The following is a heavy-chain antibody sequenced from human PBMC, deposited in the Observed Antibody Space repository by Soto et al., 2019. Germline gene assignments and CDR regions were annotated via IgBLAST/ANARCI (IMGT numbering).Heavy chain of an antibody. D-gene: IGHD5-12*01. CDR2: IDSGGST. CDR3: AREAAATIGYYYYYMDV. CDR1: GFTLSSYD. Sequence: PGGSLRLSCAASGFTLSSYDMHWVRQAPGKGLEWVSVIDSGGSTYYADSVKGRFTISRDNSKNTLYLQMNSLRAEDTAVYYCAREAAATIGYYYYYMDVWGKGTTVTVSS. V-gene: IGHV3-66*01. J-gene: IGHJ6*03.